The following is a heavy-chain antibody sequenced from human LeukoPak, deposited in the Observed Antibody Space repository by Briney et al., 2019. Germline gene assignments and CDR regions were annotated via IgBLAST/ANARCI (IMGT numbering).Heavy chain of an antibody. D-gene: IGHD1-26*01. CDR3: ARDAIVGATRGSWFDS. CDR1: GFTFSSHA. J-gene: IGHJ5*01. Sequence: GGSLRLSCAASGFTFSSHAMSWVRQAPGKGLEWVSAISGSGGSTYYADSVKGRFTISRDKSKNSLYLQMNSLRAEDTAVYYCARDAIVGATRGSWFDSWGQGTLVTVSS. V-gene: IGHV3-23*01. CDR2: ISGSGGST.